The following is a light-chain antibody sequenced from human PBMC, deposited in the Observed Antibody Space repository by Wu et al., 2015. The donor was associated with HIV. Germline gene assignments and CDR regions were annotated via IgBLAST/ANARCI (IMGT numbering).Light chain of an antibody. Sequence: VMTQSPATLSVSPGERASLSCRASQTVSTDFAWYHQKPGQAPRLLMYSISVRATGVPARFTGSGSGTEFTLTISSMQSEDFGIYYCHQYRTWPLTFGQGTKVEV. CDR1: QTVSTD. CDR3: HQYRTWPLT. V-gene: IGKV3-15*01. J-gene: IGKJ1*01. CDR2: SIS.